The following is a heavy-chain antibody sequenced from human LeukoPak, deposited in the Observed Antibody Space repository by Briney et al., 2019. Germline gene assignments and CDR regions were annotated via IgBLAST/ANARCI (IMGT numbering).Heavy chain of an antibody. Sequence: SETLSLTCTVSGGSISSYYWSWIRQPPGKGLEWIGYIYYSGSTNYNPFLKSRVTISVDTSKNQFSLKLSSVTAADTAVYYCARRVVPYGMDVWGQGTTVTVSS. V-gene: IGHV4-59*08. D-gene: IGHD6-6*01. CDR1: GGSISSYY. CDR2: IYYSGST. CDR3: ARRVVPYGMDV. J-gene: IGHJ6*02.